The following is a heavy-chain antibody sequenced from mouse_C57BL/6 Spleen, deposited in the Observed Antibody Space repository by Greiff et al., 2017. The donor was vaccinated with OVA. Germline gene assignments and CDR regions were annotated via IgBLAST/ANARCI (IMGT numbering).Heavy chain of an antibody. CDR3: ARFYSVYYYAMDY. CDR1: GYAFTNYL. J-gene: IGHJ4*01. Sequence: VQRVESGAELVRPGTSVKVSCKASGYAFTNYLIEWVKQRPGQGLEWIGVINPGSGGTNYNEKFKGKATLTADKSSSTAYMQLSSLTSEDSAVYFCARFYSVYYYAMDYWGQGTSVTVSS. D-gene: IGHD2-12*01. V-gene: IGHV1-54*01. CDR2: INPGSGGT.